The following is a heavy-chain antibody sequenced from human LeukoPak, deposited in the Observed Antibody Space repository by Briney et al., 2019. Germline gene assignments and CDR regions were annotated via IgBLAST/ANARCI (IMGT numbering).Heavy chain of an antibody. CDR1: GYIFTGYY. V-gene: IGHV1-2*04. CDR3: ARRDSAGVGYFDY. Sequence: ASVKVSCKASGYIFTGYYMHWVRQAPGQGLEWMGWINPNSGGTNYAQKFQGWVTMTRDTSISTAYMELSRLRSDDTAVYYCARRDSAGVGYFDYWGQGTLVTVSS. D-gene: IGHD3-10*01. J-gene: IGHJ4*02. CDR2: INPNSGGT.